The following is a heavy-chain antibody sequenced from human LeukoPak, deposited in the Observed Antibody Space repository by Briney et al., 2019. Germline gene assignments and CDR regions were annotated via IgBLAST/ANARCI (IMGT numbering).Heavy chain of an antibody. CDR3: ARVGVWYGGNVENAFDI. CDR2: ISGSSGST. D-gene: IGHD4-23*01. J-gene: IGHJ3*02. Sequence: PGGSLRLSCAASGFTFTTYAMSWVRQAPGKGLEWVSAISGSSGSTYYADSVKGRFTISRDNSKNTLYLQMNSLRAEDTAVYYCARVGVWYGGNVENAFDIWGQGTMVTVSS. CDR1: GFTFTTYA. V-gene: IGHV3-23*01.